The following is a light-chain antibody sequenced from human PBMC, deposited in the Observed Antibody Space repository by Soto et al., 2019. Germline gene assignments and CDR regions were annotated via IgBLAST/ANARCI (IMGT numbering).Light chain of an antibody. CDR1: SSDVGGYNY. CDR3: SSYTSSSTRG. Sequence: YYNKTSSDVGGYNYVSWYQQHPGKAPKLMIYDVSNRPSGVSNRFSGPKSGNTASLTISGLQAEDEADYYCSSYTSSSTRGFGTGTKVTV. CDR2: DVS. J-gene: IGLJ1*01. V-gene: IGLV2-14*04.